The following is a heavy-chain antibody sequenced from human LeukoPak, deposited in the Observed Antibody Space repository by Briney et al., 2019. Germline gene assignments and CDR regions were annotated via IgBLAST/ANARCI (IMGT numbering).Heavy chain of an antibody. J-gene: IGHJ4*02. CDR2: ISDSGGTT. Sequence: GGSLRLSCAASGFTFSIYVMNWVRQAPGKGPEWVSGISDSGGTTYYADSAEGRFTISRDNFKNTLYLQMNSLRAEDTAVYYCATEGSSWYLDYWGQGTLVSVSS. CDR1: GFTFSIYV. D-gene: IGHD6-13*01. V-gene: IGHV3-23*01. CDR3: ATEGSSWYLDY.